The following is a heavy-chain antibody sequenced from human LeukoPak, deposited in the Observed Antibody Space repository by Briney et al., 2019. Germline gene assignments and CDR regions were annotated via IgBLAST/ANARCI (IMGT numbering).Heavy chain of an antibody. CDR1: GFTFSESP. V-gene: IGHV3-23*01. D-gene: IGHD1-7*01. CDR3: AKGGNYAPLDY. Sequence: GGSLRLSCAASGFTFSESPMTWVRQAPGKGLEWVSAISTSGRDTIYTDSVKDRFTISRDNSKNTLYLQMNSLRAEDTAVYYCAKGGNYAPLDYWGQGTLVTVSS. CDR2: ISTSGRDT. J-gene: IGHJ4*02.